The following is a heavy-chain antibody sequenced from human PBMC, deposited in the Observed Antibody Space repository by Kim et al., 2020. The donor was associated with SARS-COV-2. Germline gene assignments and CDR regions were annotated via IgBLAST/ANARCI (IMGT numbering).Heavy chain of an antibody. V-gene: IGHV3-21*01. Sequence: YIYYADSVKGRFTISRDNAKNSLYLQINSLGAEDTAVYYCARDLWTGGDYWGQGTLVTVSS. CDR3: ARDLWTGGDY. CDR2: YI. D-gene: IGHD2-21*01. J-gene: IGHJ4*02.